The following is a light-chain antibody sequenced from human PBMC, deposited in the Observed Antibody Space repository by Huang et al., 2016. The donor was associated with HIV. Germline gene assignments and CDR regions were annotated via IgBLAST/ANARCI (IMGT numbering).Light chain of an antibody. CDR1: QSISSY. CDR2: AAS. Sequence: QMTQSPSSLSASVGDTVTITCRASQSISSYLNWYQQRPRKAPNLLIYAASTLQSGVPSRFSGSGSGTDFTLTISSLHPEDLATYYCQQTYSSLPTFGQGTRLE. J-gene: IGKJ5*01. V-gene: IGKV1-39*01. CDR3: QQTYSSLPT.